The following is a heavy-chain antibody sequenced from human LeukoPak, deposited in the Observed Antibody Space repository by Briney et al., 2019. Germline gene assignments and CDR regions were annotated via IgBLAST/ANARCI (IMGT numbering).Heavy chain of an antibody. Sequence: GGSLRLSCAASGFTFSSYAMSWVRQAPGKGLVWVSRINSDGSSTSYADSVKGRFTISRDNAKNTLYLQMNSLRAEDTAVYYCARDPQTLVGAYYYGMDVWGQGTTVTVSS. CDR1: GFTFSSYA. J-gene: IGHJ6*02. V-gene: IGHV3-74*01. D-gene: IGHD3-10*01. CDR2: INSDGSST. CDR3: ARDPQTLVGAYYYGMDV.